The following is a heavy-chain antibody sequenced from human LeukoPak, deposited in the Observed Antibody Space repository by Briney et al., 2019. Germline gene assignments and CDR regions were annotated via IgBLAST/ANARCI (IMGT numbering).Heavy chain of an antibody. J-gene: IGHJ4*02. D-gene: IGHD2/OR15-2a*01. CDR2: ISDAGGST. Sequence: GGSLRLSCAASGFTFWTYAMSWVRQAPGKGLEWVSAISDAGGSTYYADSVKGRFTISRDNARNTLYLHMNSLRAEDTAVYYCAKDLDAFRHYFESWGQGTLVTVSS. CDR1: GFTFWTYA. V-gene: IGHV3-23*01. CDR3: AKDLDAFRHYFES.